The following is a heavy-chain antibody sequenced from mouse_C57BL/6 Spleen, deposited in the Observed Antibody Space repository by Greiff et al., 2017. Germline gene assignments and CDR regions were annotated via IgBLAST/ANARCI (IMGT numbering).Heavy chain of an antibody. CDR2: IDPSDSET. V-gene: IGHV1-52*01. Sequence: VQLQQPGAELVRPGSSVKLSCKASGYTFTSYWMHWVKQRPIQGLEWIGNIDPSDSETNYNQKFKDKATLTVDKSSSTAYMQLSSLTSEDSAVYYCARNSDLLKYFDVWGTGTTVTVSS. D-gene: IGHD2-10*01. CDR1: GYTFTSYW. J-gene: IGHJ1*03. CDR3: ARNSDLLKYFDV.